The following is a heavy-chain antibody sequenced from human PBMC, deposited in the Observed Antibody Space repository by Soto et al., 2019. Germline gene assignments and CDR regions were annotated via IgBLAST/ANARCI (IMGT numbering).Heavy chain of an antibody. D-gene: IGHD1-26*01. V-gene: IGHV1-46*01. Sequence: ASVKVSCKASGYTFTDYYMHWVRQAPGQGLEWMGIINPSGGTTRYAQKFQGRVTMTRDTSTSTVYMEVSSLRSEDSAVYYCSGAESPDTAYFSLYWGQGTPVTVSS. CDR3: SGAESPDTAYFSLY. CDR1: GYTFTDYY. CDR2: INPSGGTT. J-gene: IGHJ4*02.